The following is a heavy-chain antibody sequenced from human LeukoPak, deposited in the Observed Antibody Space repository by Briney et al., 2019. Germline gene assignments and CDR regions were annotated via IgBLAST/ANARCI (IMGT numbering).Heavy chain of an antibody. CDR2: VHLNGAT. D-gene: IGHD3-10*01. Sequence: PSETLSLTCGVSGGSIITTNWWSWVRQPPGKGLEWIGEVHLNGATNYNPSLESRVSMSIDKSKNQLSLKLSSVTAADTAVYYCARRSAGYYGSGLKGGFDYWGQGTLVTVSS. V-gene: IGHV4-4*02. CDR1: GGSIITTNW. CDR3: ARRSAGYYGSGLKGGFDY. J-gene: IGHJ4*02.